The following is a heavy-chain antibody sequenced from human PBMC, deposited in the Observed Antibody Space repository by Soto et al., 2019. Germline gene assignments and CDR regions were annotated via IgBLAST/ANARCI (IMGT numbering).Heavy chain of an antibody. CDR1: GGSITDYS. V-gene: IGHV4-4*07. CDR3: ARDQGVVVTADNWFDP. Sequence: SETLSLTCTVSGGSITDYSWVWIRQPAGKGLEWIGRIFSSGSTNYNPSLKGRITMSLDTSKNQFSLKLNSATATDTAVYFCARDQGVVVTADNWFDPWGQGSVVTAPQ. CDR2: IFSSGST. D-gene: IGHD2-21*02. J-gene: IGHJ5*02.